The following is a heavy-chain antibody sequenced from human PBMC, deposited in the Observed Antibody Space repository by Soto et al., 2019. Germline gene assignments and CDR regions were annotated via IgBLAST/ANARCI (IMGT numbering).Heavy chain of an antibody. Sequence: XATLSLLCAGSGYSISSGYYWCWIRQPPGKGLEWIGSIYHSGSTYYNPSLKSRVTISVDTSKNQLSLKLSSVTAADTAVYYCAREMGSGYYDFWSGYYRWFDYCGQRTLVTVSS. J-gene: IGHJ4*02. CDR1: GYSISSGYY. V-gene: IGHV4-38-2*02. CDR3: AREMGSGYYDFWSGYYRWFDY. D-gene: IGHD3-3*01. CDR2: IYHSGST.